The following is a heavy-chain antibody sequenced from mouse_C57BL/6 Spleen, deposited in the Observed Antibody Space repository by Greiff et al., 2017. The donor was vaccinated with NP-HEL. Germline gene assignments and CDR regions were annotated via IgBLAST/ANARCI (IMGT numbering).Heavy chain of an antibody. D-gene: IGHD2-1*01. CDR2: IFPSDSET. Sequence: QVQLQQPGAELVRPGSSVKLSCKASGYTFTSYWMDWVKQRPEQGLEWIGNIFPSDSETHYNQKFKDKATLTVDKSSSTAYMQLSSLTSEDSAVYYCAREAYGNYAMDYWGQGTSVTVSS. V-gene: IGHV1-61*01. J-gene: IGHJ4*01. CDR1: GYTFTSYW. CDR3: AREAYGNYAMDY.